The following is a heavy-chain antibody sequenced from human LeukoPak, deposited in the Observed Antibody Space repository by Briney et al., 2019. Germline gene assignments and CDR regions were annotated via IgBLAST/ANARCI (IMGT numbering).Heavy chain of an antibody. CDR2: IYYSGST. Sequence: SETLSLTCTVSGGSISSYYWSWIRQPPGKGLEWIGTIYYSGSTYYNPSLKSRVTISVDTSKNQFSLKLSSVTAADTAVYYCAKQGPDILTGYYYYYYIDVWGKGTTVTVSS. V-gene: IGHV4-39*01. J-gene: IGHJ6*03. CDR1: GGSISSYY. D-gene: IGHD3-9*01. CDR3: AKQGPDILTGYYYYYYIDV.